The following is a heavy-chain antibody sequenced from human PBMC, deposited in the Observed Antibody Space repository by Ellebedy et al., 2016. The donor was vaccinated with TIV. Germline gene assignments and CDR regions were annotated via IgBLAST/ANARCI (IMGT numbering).Heavy chain of an antibody. Sequence: MPSDTLSLTCPLSGDSINTYSWSWIRQSPGEGLEWIGRLYLGGNPNYNPSVKGRVTMSVDTSKNQFVLSLTSVTAADTAIYYCARDARLRRAGSPFDYWGQGTLVSVSS. D-gene: IGHD6-25*01. CDR1: GDSINTYS. CDR2: LYLGGNP. J-gene: IGHJ4*02. CDR3: ARDARLRRAGSPFDY. V-gene: IGHV4-4*07.